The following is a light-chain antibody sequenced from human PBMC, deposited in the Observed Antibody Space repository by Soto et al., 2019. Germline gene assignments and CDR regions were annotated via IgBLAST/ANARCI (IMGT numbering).Light chain of an antibody. V-gene: IGKV4-1*01. CDR1: QSLLYNSNNKNY. CDR3: HQYYDSPHT. Sequence: DIVMTQSPDSLAVSLGDRATISCKSSQSLLYNSNNKNYLAWYQQKPGQPPKLLIYWASSRESGVPDQFSGSGSGTDFTLTINSLQAEDVALYFCHQYYDSPHTFGQGTKLEIK. J-gene: IGKJ2*01. CDR2: WAS.